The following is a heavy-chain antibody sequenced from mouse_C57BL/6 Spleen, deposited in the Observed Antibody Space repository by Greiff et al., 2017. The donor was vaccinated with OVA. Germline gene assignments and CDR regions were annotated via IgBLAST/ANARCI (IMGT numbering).Heavy chain of an antibody. V-gene: IGHV1-9*01. D-gene: IGHD1-1*01. Sequence: VQRVESGAELMKPGASVKLSCKATGYTFTGYWIEWVKQRPGHGLEWIGEILPGSGSTNYNEKFKGKATLTADKSSNTAYMQLSSLTTEDAAIYDCARGITTLVARGDYGGQGTTLTVSS. CDR2: ILPGSGST. CDR1: GYTFTGYW. CDR3: ARGITTLVARGDY. J-gene: IGHJ2*01.